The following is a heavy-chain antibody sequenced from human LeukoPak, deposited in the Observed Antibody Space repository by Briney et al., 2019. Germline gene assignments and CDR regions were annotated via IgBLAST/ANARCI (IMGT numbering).Heavy chain of an antibody. CDR3: ARDLNWYFDC. J-gene: IGHJ4*02. CDR1: GYTFTSYP. V-gene: IGHV1-3*01. D-gene: IGHD1-1*01. Sequence: ASVKVSCKASGYTFTSYPMHWVRQAPGQRLEWMGWINPGDGNTKYSQKFQSRVTITRDTSASTAYMELNSLRSEDSAVYYCARDLNWYFDCWGQGTLVTVSS. CDR2: INPGDGNT.